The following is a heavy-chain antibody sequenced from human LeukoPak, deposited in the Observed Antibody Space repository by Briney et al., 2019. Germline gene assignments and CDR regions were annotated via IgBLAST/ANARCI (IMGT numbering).Heavy chain of an antibody. CDR3: ASDSWYYDY. D-gene: IGHD6-13*01. V-gene: IGHV4-39*07. Sequence: PSETLSLTCSVSGGSISSSSYYWGWIRQPPGKGLEWIGSIYYSGSTYYNPSLKSRVTISVDTSKNQFSLKLSSVTAADTAVYYCASDSWYYDYWGQGTLVTVSS. J-gene: IGHJ4*02. CDR2: IYYSGST. CDR1: GGSISSSSYY.